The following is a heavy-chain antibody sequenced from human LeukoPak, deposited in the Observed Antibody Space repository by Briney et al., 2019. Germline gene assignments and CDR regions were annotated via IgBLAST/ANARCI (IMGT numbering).Heavy chain of an antibody. Sequence: GGSLRLSCAASGFTFSSYGMHWVRQAPGKGLEWVTFIRYDGRNKYYADSVKGRFTISRDNSKNTLYLQMNSLRAEDTAVYYCAKLGCSGTSCYQYQVGYWGQGTLVTVSS. CDR2: IRYDGRNK. D-gene: IGHD2-2*01. CDR3: AKLGCSGTSCYQYQVGY. V-gene: IGHV3-30*02. CDR1: GFTFSSYG. J-gene: IGHJ4*02.